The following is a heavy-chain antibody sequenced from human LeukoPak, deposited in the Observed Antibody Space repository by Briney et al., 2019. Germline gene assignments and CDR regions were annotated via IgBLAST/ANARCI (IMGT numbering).Heavy chain of an antibody. CDR1: GYTFTGYY. Sequence: ASVKVSCKASGYTFTGYYMHWVRQAPGQGLEWMGWINPNSGGTNYAQKFQGRVTMTRGTSISTAYMELSRLRSDDTAVYYCARTYYYGSGSYYQTFDYWGQGTLVTVSS. J-gene: IGHJ4*02. CDR2: INPNSGGT. V-gene: IGHV1-2*02. D-gene: IGHD3-10*01. CDR3: ARTYYYGSGSYYQTFDY.